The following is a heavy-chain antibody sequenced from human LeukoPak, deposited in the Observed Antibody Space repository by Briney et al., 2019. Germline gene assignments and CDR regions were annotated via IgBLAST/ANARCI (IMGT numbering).Heavy chain of an antibody. CDR2: IFYSGST. CDR3: ARGDSSGWTFDY. D-gene: IGHD6-19*01. Sequence: PSETLSLTCTVSGGSISSHFWSWIRQPPGKGLEWIGYIFYSGSTNYNPSLKSRITISIDTSKNQFSLKLSSVTAADTAVYYCARGDSSGWTFDYWGQGTLVTVSS. J-gene: IGHJ4*02. V-gene: IGHV4-59*11. CDR1: GGSISSHF.